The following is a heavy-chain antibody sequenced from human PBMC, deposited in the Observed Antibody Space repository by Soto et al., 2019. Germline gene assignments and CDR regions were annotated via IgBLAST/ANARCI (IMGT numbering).Heavy chain of an antibody. CDR3: ARGPEPRYCSGGSCPYYYYMDV. V-gene: IGHV4-59*12. J-gene: IGHJ6*03. CDR1: GGSISSYY. CDR2: IYYSGST. Sequence: SETLSLTCTVSGGSISSYYWSWIRQPPGKGLEWIGYIYYSGSTNYNPSLKSRVTISVDTSKNQFSLKLSSVTAADTAVYYCARGPEPRYCSGGSCPYYYYMDVWGKGTTVTVSS. D-gene: IGHD2-15*01.